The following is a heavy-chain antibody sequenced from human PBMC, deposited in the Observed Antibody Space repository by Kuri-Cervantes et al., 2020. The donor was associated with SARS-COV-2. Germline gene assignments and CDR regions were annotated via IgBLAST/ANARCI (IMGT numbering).Heavy chain of an antibody. D-gene: IGHD6-19*01. CDR1: GFTFSTYA. CDR3: AKGSKSIIAVSGTKGFFDY. V-gene: IGHV3-23*01. Sequence: GESLKISCAASGFTFSTYAMTWVRQAPGKGLEWDSTISDSGGSAYYADSVKGRFTISRDNSRNTVYLQMNSLRVEDTAVYYCAKGSKSIIAVSGTKGFFDYWGQGTLVTVSS. J-gene: IGHJ4*02. CDR2: ISDSGGSA.